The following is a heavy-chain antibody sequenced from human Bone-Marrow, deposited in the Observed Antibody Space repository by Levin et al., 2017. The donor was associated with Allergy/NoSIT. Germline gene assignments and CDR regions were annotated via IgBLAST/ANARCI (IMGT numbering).Heavy chain of an antibody. J-gene: IGHJ4*02. D-gene: IGHD4-17*01. V-gene: IGHV3-74*01. CDR2: TNEDENIK. CDR1: GFTFSRYW. CDR3: SRDLLGADDY. Sequence: PGASVKVSCAASGFTFSRYWMHWVRQAPGKGLEWVSRTNEDENIKNYADSVKDRFTISRDNVKNTLYLQMNSLRAEDTAVYYCSRDLLGADDYWGQGTLVTVSS.